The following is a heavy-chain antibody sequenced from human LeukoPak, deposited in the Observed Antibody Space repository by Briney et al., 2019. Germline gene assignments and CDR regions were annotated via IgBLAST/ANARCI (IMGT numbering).Heavy chain of an antibody. D-gene: IGHD6-19*01. J-gene: IGHJ4*02. CDR2: ISYDGSNK. V-gene: IGHV3-30*03. CDR1: GFTFSSYG. CDR3: AREYSSGWYGGGYFDY. Sequence: PGRSLRLSCAASGFTFSSYGVHWVRQAPGKGLEWVAVISYDGSNKYYADSVKGRFTISRDNSKNTLYLQMNSLRAEDTAVYYCAREYSSGWYGGGYFDYWGQGTLVTVSS.